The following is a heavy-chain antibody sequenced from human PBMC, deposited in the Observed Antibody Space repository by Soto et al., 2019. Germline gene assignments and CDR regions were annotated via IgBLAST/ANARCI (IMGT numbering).Heavy chain of an antibody. J-gene: IGHJ4*02. CDR2: ISGSGGST. CDR3: AKRPPAGGDIVVVPAANPDY. D-gene: IGHD2-2*01. Sequence: GGSLRLSCAASGFTFSSYAMSWVHQAPGKGLEWVSAISGSGGSTYYTDSVKGRFTISRDNSKNTLYLQMNSLRAEDTAVYYCAKRPPAGGDIVVVPAANPDYWGQGTLVTVSS. CDR1: GFTFSSYA. V-gene: IGHV3-23*01.